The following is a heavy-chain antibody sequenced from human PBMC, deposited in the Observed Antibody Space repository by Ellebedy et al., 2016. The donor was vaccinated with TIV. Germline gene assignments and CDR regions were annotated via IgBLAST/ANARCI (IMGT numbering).Heavy chain of an antibody. CDR3: ASLYSNSSVLNYSGMDV. J-gene: IGHJ6*02. CDR1: GYTFTASY. Sequence: AASVKVSCKASGYTFTASYIHWVRQAPGQGLEWMGGIIPIFGAADYAQKFQGRLTITADGSTSAAYMELSNLRSGDTAVYYCASLYSNSSVLNYSGMDVWGQGTTVTVSS. CDR2: IIPIFGAA. V-gene: IGHV1-69*13. D-gene: IGHD6-6*01.